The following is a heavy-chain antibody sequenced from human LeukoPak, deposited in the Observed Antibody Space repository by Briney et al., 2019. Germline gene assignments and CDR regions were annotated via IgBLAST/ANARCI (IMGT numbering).Heavy chain of an antibody. CDR2: INLDGNGR. J-gene: IGHJ5*02. CDR3: ARSKVVVAAIKGLGAELGFDP. V-gene: IGHV3-7*01. D-gene: IGHD2-15*01. Sequence: GGSLRLSCAASGFFFSNYWMSWVRQAQGKGLEWVANINLDGNGRFYVDSVKGRFTISRDNNKKSVYLQMNSLRAEDTAVYYCARSKVVVAAIKGLGAELGFDPWGQGTLVTVSS. CDR1: GFFFSNYW.